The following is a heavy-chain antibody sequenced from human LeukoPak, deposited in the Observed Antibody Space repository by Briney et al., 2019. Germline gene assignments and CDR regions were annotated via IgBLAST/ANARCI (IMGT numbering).Heavy chain of an antibody. J-gene: IGHJ4*02. D-gene: IGHD4-23*01. CDR3: ARFGYGGKVDY. CDR1: GFTFRSYE. CDR2: ISSSGSTI. V-gene: IGHV3-48*03. Sequence: GGSLRLSCAASGFTFRSYEMNWVRQAPGKGLEWVSYISSSGSTIYYADSVKGRFTISRDNAKNSLFLQTNSLRAEDTALYYCARFGYGGKVDYWGQGTLVTVSS.